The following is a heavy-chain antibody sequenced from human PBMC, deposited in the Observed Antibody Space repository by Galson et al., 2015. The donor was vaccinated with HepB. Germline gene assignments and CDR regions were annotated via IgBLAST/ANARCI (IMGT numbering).Heavy chain of an antibody. V-gene: IGHV1-69*13. CDR1: GVTFSTYS. Sequence: SVKVSCKASGVTFSTYSISWLRQAPGQGLEWMGGIIPLFGSVNYAQKLQGRVTITADESTSTTYMELRSLRSEDTALYYCARQYDSSGYYAYWGQGTLVTVSS. J-gene: IGHJ4*02. D-gene: IGHD3-22*01. CDR3: ARQYDSSGYYAY. CDR2: IIPLFGSV.